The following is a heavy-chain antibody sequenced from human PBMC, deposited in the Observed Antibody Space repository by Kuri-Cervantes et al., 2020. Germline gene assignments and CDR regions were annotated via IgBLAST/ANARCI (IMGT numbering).Heavy chain of an antibody. J-gene: IGHJ6*03. D-gene: IGHD7-27*01. Sequence: GESLKISCAGSGFTFSGYGMHWVRQAPGRGLEWVAVISYDGSNKYYADSVKGRFTISRDNSKNTLYLQMNSLRAEDTAVYYCARDPYLGTPQRHQFYMDVWGKGTTVTVSS. CDR2: ISYDGSNK. CDR3: ARDPYLGTPQRHQFYMDV. V-gene: IGHV3-30*12. CDR1: GFTFSGYG.